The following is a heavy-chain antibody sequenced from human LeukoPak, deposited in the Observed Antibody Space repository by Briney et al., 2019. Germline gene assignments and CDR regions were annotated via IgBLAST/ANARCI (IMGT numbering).Heavy chain of an antibody. D-gene: IGHD3-16*02. CDR3: ARDIGGVMVRLGFDI. V-gene: IGHV3-53*01. CDR2: IYSDGRT. J-gene: IGHJ3*02. Sequence: RGSLRLSCAASGLTVSSNYMSWVRQGPGKGLEWVSIIYSDGRTYYTDSVKGRFTISRDNSKNTLYLQMNSVRVDDTAVYYCARDIGGVMVRLGFDIWGQGTRVSLSS. CDR1: GLTVSSNY.